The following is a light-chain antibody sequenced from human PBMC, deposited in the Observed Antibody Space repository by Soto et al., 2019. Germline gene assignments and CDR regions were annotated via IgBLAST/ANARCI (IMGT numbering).Light chain of an antibody. V-gene: IGKV4-1*01. CDR2: WAS. Sequence: DIVLTQSPDSLAVSLGERATINCKSSQTILYTSNNKSCLAWYQQRPGQPPKVLIYWASTRESGVPDRFSGSRSGTEFTLTISSVQAEDVALYYCQQYYSSPLTFGQGTKVEIK. J-gene: IGKJ1*01. CDR3: QQYYSSPLT. CDR1: QTILYTSNNKSC.